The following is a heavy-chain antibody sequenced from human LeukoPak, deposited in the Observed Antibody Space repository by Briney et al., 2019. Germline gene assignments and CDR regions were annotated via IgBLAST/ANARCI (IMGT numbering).Heavy chain of an antibody. D-gene: IGHD2-21*01. J-gene: IGHJ4*02. Sequence: PGRSLRLSCAASGLTFTSNSMSWVRQAPGKGLEWVSSISSSSIYIYYADSVKGRFTISRDNAQNSLYLQMNSLRAEDTAVYYCARKIAIPSGYLDYWGQGTLVTVSS. CDR1: GLTFTSNS. CDR2: ISSSSIYI. CDR3: ARKIAIPSGYLDY. V-gene: IGHV3-21*01.